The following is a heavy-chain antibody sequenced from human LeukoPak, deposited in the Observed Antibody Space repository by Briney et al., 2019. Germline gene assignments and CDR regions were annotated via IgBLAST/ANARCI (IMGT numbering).Heavy chain of an antibody. J-gene: IGHJ4*02. V-gene: IGHV4-34*01. CDR1: GGSFSGYY. CDR2: INHSGST. Sequence: SETLSLTCAVYGGSFSGYYWSWIRKPPGKGLEWIGEINHSGSTNYNPSLKSRVTISVDTSKNQFSLKLSSVTAADTAVYYCARVPTAAAVVYFDYWGQGALVTVSS. CDR3: ARVPTAAAVVYFDY. D-gene: IGHD6-13*01.